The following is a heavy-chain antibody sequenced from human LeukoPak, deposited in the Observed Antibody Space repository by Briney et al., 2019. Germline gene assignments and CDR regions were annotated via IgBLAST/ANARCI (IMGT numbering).Heavy chain of an antibody. J-gene: IGHJ4*02. CDR2: ISSNGGST. CDR1: GFTFSSYA. D-gene: IGHD3-9*01. Sequence: GGSLRLSCSASGFTFSSYAMHRVRQAPGKGLEYVSAISSNGGSTYYADSVKGRFTISRDNSKNTLYLQMSSLRAEDTAVYYCVRPGLGYFDSYYFDYWGQGTLVTVSS. CDR3: VRPGLGYFDSYYFDY. V-gene: IGHV3-64D*06.